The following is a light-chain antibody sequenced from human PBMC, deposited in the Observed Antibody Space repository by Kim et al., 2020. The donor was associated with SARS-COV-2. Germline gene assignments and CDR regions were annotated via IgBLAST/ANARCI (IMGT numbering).Light chain of an antibody. J-gene: IGKJ1*01. CDR1: QDISNS. CDR2: ATS. Sequence: ASLGDRVTITCRASQDISNSLAWYQQKPGKVPKLLIYATSILQSGVPSRFSGSGYGTDFTLTISGLQPEDVATYFCQKYNSAPWSFGQGTKVDIK. CDR3: QKYNSAPWS. V-gene: IGKV1-27*01.